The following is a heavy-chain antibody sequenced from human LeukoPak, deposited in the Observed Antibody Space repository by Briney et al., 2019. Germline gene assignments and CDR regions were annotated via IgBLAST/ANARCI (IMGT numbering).Heavy chain of an antibody. CDR3: ARGVSRDGYNFLAFDI. Sequence: ASVKVSCKASGGTFSSYAISWVRQAPGQGLEWMGGIIPIFGTANYAQKFQGRVTITADESTSTAYMELSSLRSEDTAVYYCARGVSRDGYNFLAFDIWGQGTMVTVSS. D-gene: IGHD5-24*01. CDR1: GGTFSSYA. V-gene: IGHV1-69*13. CDR2: IIPIFGTA. J-gene: IGHJ3*02.